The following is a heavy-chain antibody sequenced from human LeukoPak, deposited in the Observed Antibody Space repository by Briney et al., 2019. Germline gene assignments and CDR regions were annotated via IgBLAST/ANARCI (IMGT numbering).Heavy chain of an antibody. CDR3: ARDRTGKLVAATMAY. V-gene: IGHV3-21*01. J-gene: IGHJ4*02. Sequence: GGSLRLSCAASGFTFSSYSMNWVRQAPGKGLEWVSSISSSSSYIYYADSVKGRFTISRDNAKNSLCLQMNSLRAEDTAVYYCARDRTGKLVAATMAYWGQGTLVTVSS. CDR1: GFTFSSYS. D-gene: IGHD2-15*01. CDR2: ISSSSSYI.